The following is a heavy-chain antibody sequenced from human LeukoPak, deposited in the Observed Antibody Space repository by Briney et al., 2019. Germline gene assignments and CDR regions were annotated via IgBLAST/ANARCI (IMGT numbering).Heavy chain of an antibody. Sequence: GGSLRLSCAASGFTFTIYAIHWVRQAPGKGLEWLAVTDGSNKFYSDSVKGRFTISGDSSKNTVYLQMNGLRPEDTAMYYCAKDLIAGAPDYFDYWGQGTLVSVSS. CDR3: AKDLIAGAPDYFDY. CDR1: GFTFTIYA. CDR2: TDGSNK. V-gene: IGHV3-30-3*01. D-gene: IGHD1-14*01. J-gene: IGHJ4*02.